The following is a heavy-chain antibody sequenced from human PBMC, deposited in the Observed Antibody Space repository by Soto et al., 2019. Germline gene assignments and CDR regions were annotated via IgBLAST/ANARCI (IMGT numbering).Heavy chain of an antibody. CDR3: ARHPLIQLWHVLPSPNNWFDP. CDR2: IYYSGST. CDR1: GGSISSSSYY. Sequence: SETLSLTCTVSGGSISSSSYYWGWIRQPPGKGLEWIGSIYYSGSTHYNPSLKSRVTISVDTSKNQFSLKLSSVTAADTAVYYCARHPLIQLWHVLPSPNNWFDPWGQGTLVTVSS. V-gene: IGHV4-39*01. J-gene: IGHJ5*02. D-gene: IGHD5-18*01.